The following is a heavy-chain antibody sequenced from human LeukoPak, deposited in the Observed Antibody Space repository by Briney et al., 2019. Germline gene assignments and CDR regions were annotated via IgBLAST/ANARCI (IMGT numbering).Heavy chain of an antibody. CDR2: IYYSGST. J-gene: IGHJ4*02. V-gene: IGHV4-59*01. CDR1: GGSISSYY. CDR3: ARAAIAAAGYPLDY. Sequence: SETLSLTCTVSGGSISSYYWSWIRQPPGKGREWSGYIYYSGSTNYNPSLKRRVTISVDTSKNQFSLKLSSVTAADTAVYYCARAAIAAAGYPLDYWGQGPLVTVSS. D-gene: IGHD6-13*01.